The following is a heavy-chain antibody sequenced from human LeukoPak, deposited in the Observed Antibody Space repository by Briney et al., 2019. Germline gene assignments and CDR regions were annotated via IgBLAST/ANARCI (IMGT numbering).Heavy chain of an antibody. CDR2: TKQDGSEK. J-gene: IGHJ4*02. CDR3: ARGTPYGSGSYYPN. Sequence: PGGSLRLSCAASGFTFSSYWMSWVRQAPGKGLEWVANTKQDGSEKYYVDSVKGRFTISRDNAKNSLYLQMNSLRAEDTAVYYCARGTPYGSGSYYPNWGQGTLVTVSS. CDR1: GFTFSSYW. V-gene: IGHV3-7*01. D-gene: IGHD3-10*01.